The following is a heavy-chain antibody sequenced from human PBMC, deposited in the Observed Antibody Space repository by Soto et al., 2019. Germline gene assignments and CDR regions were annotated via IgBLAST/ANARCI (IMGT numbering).Heavy chain of an antibody. Sequence: QVQLVQSGAEVKKPGASVKVSCKASGYTFTGYYMHWVRQAPGQGPEWMGWINPNSGGTNYAQKFQAGVTMTRDTSISTAYVELSRLRSDDTAVYYCARGDIVVVPAAMTFRWFDPWGQGTLVTVSS. J-gene: IGHJ5*02. CDR2: INPNSGGT. D-gene: IGHD2-2*01. CDR3: ARGDIVVVPAAMTFRWFDP. CDR1: GYTFTGYY. V-gene: IGHV1-2*02.